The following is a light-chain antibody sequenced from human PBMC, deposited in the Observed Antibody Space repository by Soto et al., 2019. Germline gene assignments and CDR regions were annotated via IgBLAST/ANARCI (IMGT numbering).Light chain of an antibody. J-gene: IGKJ5*01. CDR3: QQRSNWMIT. Sequence: EIVLTQSPGTLSLSPGDRATLACRASQSVSNNYVAWYQQKPGQAPRLLIYGASNRATGIPDRFSGSGSGTDFTLTISRLEPEDFGVYYCQQRSNWMITFGQGTRLEIK. V-gene: IGKV3D-20*02. CDR1: QSVSNNY. CDR2: GAS.